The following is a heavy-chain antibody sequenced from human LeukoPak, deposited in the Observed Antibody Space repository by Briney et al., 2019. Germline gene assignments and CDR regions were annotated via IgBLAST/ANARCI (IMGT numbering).Heavy chain of an antibody. CDR3: ARGAVAGRRERNWFDP. V-gene: IGHV1-2*02. D-gene: IGHD6-19*01. Sequence: ASVKVSCKASGXTFTGYYMHWVRQAPGQGLEWMGWINPNSGGTNYAQKFQGRVTMTRDTSISTAYMELSRLRSDDTAVYYCARGAVAGRRERNWFDPWGQGTLVTVSS. J-gene: IGHJ5*02. CDR2: INPNSGGT. CDR1: GXTFTGYY.